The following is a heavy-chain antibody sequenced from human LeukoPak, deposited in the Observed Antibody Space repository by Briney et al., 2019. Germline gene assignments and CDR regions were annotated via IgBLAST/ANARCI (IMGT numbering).Heavy chain of an antibody. CDR3: ARVSGYYDSSGYPYYLDY. CDR2: IYYTGTT. V-gene: IGHV4-39*01. CDR1: GGISSSYY. D-gene: IGHD3-22*01. J-gene: IGHJ4*02. Sequence: SETLSLTCIVSGGISSSYYWGWVRQPPGKGLEWVASIYYTGTTYYNPSLKSRLTISVDTSKSQFSLGLSSVTAADTAVYYCARVSGYYDSSGYPYYLDYWGQGTLVTVSS.